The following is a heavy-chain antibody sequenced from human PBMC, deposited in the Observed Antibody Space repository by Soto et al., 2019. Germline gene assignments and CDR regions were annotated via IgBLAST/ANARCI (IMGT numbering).Heavy chain of an antibody. CDR3: ARIYDSSGYQRYYFDY. CDR2: IDWDDDK. D-gene: IGHD3-22*01. V-gene: IGHV2-70*01. CDR1: GFSLSTSGMC. Sequence: SGPTLVNPTHTLTLTCTFSGFSLSTSGMCVSWIRQPPGKALEWLALIDWDDDKYYSTSLKTRLTISKDTSKNQVVLTMTNMDPVDTATYYCARIYDSSGYQRYYFDYWGQGTLVTVSS. J-gene: IGHJ4*02.